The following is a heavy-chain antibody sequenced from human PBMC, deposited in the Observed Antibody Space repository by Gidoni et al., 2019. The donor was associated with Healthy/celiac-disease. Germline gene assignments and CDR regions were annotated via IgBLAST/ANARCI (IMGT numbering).Heavy chain of an antibody. CDR1: GFTFSNAW. CDR3: TTGIQLWLDSYY. D-gene: IGHD5-18*01. V-gene: IGHV3-15*01. Sequence: EVQLVESGGGLVKPGGSLRLPCAASGFTFSNAWMSWVRQAPGKGLEWVGRIKSKTDGGTTDYAAPVKGRFTISRDDSKNTLYLQMNSLKTEDTAVYYCTTGIQLWLDSYYWGQGTLVTVSS. CDR2: IKSKTDGGTT. J-gene: IGHJ4*02.